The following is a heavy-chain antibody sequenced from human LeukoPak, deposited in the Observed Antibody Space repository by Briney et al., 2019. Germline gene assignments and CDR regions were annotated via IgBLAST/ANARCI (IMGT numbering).Heavy chain of an antibody. V-gene: IGHV1-2*02. D-gene: IGHD4-23*01. Sequence: ASVKVSCKASGYTFTGYYMHWVRQAPGQGLEWMGWINPNSGGTNYAQKFQGRVTMTRDTSISTAYMELSRLRSDDTAVYYCSREAYDGGNSAVAFDIWGQGTMVTVSS. CDR3: SREAYDGGNSAVAFDI. J-gene: IGHJ3*02. CDR1: GYTFTGYY. CDR2: INPNSGGT.